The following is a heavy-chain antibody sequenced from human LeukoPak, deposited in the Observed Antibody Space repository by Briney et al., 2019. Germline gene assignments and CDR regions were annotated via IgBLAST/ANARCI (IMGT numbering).Heavy chain of an antibody. CDR3: ARGGVVPAAMEGGYFDY. CDR2: ISAYNGNT. D-gene: IGHD2-2*01. CDR1: GYTFTSYG. J-gene: IGHJ4*02. Sequence: ASVKVSCKASGYTFTSYGISWVRQAPGQGLEWMGWISAYNGNTNYAQKLQGRVTMTTDTSTSTAYMELRSLRSDDTAVYYCARGGVVPAAMEGGYFDYWGQGTLVTVSS. V-gene: IGHV1-18*01.